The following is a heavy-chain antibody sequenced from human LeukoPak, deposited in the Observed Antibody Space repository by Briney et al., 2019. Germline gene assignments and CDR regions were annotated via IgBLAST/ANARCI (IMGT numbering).Heavy chain of an antibody. Sequence: GGSLRLSCAVSGFTFSSHWMHWVRQAPGKGLVWVSRINSDGSSIAYADSVEGRFTISSDNAKNTLYLQMNSLRAEDTAVYYCARDISSGSLGGQGTLVTVSS. CDR1: GFTFSSHW. V-gene: IGHV3-74*03. CDR3: ARDISSGSL. D-gene: IGHD3-10*01. CDR2: INSDGSSI. J-gene: IGHJ4*02.